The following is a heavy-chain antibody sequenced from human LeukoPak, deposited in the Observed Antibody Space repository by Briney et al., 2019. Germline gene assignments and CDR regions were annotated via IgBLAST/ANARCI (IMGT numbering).Heavy chain of an antibody. CDR3: ARHVVTDHGDYVCFDP. CDR1: GGSISSSSYY. Sequence: SETLSLTCTVSGGSISSSSYYWGWIRQPPGKGLEWIGSIFYSGSTYYNPSLKSRVTISVGTSKNQFSLKLNSVTAADTAVYYCARHVVTDHGDYVCFDPWGQGTLVTVSS. CDR2: IFYSGST. D-gene: IGHD4-17*01. V-gene: IGHV4-39*01. J-gene: IGHJ5*02.